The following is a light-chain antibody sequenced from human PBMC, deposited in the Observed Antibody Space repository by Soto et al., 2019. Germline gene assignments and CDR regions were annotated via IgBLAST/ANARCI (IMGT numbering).Light chain of an antibody. J-gene: IGKJ4*01. V-gene: IGKV3-15*01. Sequence: EIVMTQSPGTLSVSPGDRATLSCRASQSVNTNFAWYQQKPGQAPMLLVYSASPRATGIPARFSGGGSGREFTLIISSLQSKDSAFYYCLQYSDWPPHTFGGGTKVEIK. CDR3: LQYSDWPPHT. CDR1: QSVNTN. CDR2: SAS.